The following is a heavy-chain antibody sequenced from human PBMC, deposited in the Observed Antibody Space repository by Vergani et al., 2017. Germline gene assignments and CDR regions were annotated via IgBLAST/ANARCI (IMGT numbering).Heavy chain of an antibody. CDR3: ARGLAAAGTFDY. V-gene: IGHV4-59*01. CDR1: GGSISSYY. J-gene: IGHJ4*02. Sequence: QVQLQESGPGLVKPSETLSLTCTVSGGSISSYYWSWIRQPPGKGMEWIGYIYYSGSTNYNPSLKSRVTISVDTSKTQFSLKLSSVTAADTAVYYCARGLAAAGTFDYWGQGTLVTVSS. CDR2: IYYSGST. D-gene: IGHD6-13*01.